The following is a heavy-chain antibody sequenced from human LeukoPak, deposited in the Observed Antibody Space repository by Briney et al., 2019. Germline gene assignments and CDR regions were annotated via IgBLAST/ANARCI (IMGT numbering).Heavy chain of an antibody. CDR1: GGTSISYA. Sequence: SVSLSSTASGGTSISYAISWVRQAPGQGLEWMGGIIPIFGTANYAQKFQGRVTITADESTSTAYMELSSLRSEDTAVYYCARGGFSGRVVVTGRLDYWGQGTLVTVSS. CDR2: IIPIFGTA. CDR3: ARGGFSGRVVVTGRLDY. D-gene: IGHD2-15*01. J-gene: IGHJ4*02. V-gene: IGHV1-69*13.